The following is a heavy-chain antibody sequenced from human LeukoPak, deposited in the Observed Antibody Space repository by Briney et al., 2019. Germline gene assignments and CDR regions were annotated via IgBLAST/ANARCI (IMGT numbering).Heavy chain of an antibody. J-gene: IGHJ5*02. CDR2: IYHSGST. D-gene: IGHD6-13*01. Sequence: SETLSLTCTVSGNSISSGDYYWSWIRQPPGKGLQWIGSIYHSGSTSYNPSLKSRVTISVDTSKNQFSLKLSSVTAADTAFYYCARQYSTNWYDDRGWFDPWGQGTLVTVSS. CDR1: GNSISSGDYY. CDR3: ARQYSTNWYDDRGWFDP. V-gene: IGHV4-38-2*02.